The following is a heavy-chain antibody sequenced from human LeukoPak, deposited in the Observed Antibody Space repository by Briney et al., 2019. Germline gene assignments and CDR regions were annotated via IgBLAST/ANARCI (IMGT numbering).Heavy chain of an antibody. CDR3: AKDKGYQLLEGGCDC. CDR2: IRYDGITK. V-gene: IGHV3-30*02. J-gene: IGHJ4*02. CDR1: GFTFSNYG. Sequence: GGSLRLSCAASGFTFSNYGIHWVRQAPGKGLEWVTFIRYDGITKYCAASVKGRFTISRDNSENTLYLHMSNLTDEDTAVYYCAKDKGYQLLEGGCDCWGQGTLVTVSS. D-gene: IGHD2-2*01.